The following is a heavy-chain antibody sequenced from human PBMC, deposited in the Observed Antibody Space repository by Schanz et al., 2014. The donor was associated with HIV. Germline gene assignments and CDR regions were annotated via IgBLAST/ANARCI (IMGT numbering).Heavy chain of an antibody. CDR3: ARDAARYFDWSYYFDF. J-gene: IGHJ4*02. D-gene: IGHD3-9*01. V-gene: IGHV3-48*04. Sequence: EVQLVESGGGFVQPGGSLRLSCAASGFTFSSYWMHWVRQAPGKGLEWVSALSGSGGNTYYADSVKGRFTISRDNAKNSLYLQMNSLRAEDTAVYYCARDAARYFDWSYYFDFWGQGTLVTVSS. CDR1: GFTFSSYW. CDR2: LSGSGGNT.